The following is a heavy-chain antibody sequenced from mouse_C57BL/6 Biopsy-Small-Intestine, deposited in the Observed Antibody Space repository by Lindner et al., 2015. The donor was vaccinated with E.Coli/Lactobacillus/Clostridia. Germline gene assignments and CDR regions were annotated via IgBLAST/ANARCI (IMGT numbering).Heavy chain of an antibody. CDR2: ISYSGGT. CDR1: GYSITSDY. V-gene: IGHV3-8*01. CDR3: ARYVSSLHFDV. Sequence: VQLQESGPGLAKPSQTLSLTCSVTGYSITSDYWHWIRKFPGNKFEYMGYISYSGGTYYNPSLKSRISISRDTSKNQYYLQLNSVTTEDTATYYCARYVSSLHFDVWGTGTTVTVSS. D-gene: IGHD1-1*01. J-gene: IGHJ1*03.